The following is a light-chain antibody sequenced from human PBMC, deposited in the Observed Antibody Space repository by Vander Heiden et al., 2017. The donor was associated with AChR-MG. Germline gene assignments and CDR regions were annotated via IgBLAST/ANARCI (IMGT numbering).Light chain of an antibody. CDR3: CSYAGADCVV. CDR2: EFT. V-gene: IGLV2-23*02. CDR1: SSDVGTYNL. J-gene: IGLJ2*01. Sequence: QSALTQPASASGSPRPSITTPSTGTSSDVGTYNLVSWYQQHPRKAPKLIIYEFTRPPSGVSDRFSGSKSGKTASLTISELQAEDEADYYCCSYAGADCVVFGGGTNLTVL.